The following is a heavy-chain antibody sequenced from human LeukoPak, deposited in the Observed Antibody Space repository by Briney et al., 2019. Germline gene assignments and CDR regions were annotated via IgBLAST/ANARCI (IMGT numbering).Heavy chain of an antibody. CDR3: AKERDETGYFNAPFDQ. D-gene: IGHD3-9*01. CDR1: GFTFSSYS. V-gene: IGHV3-21*04. CDR2: ISSSSDYI. J-gene: IGHJ4*02. Sequence: GGSLRLSCAASGFTFSSYSMNWVRQAPGKGLEWVSSISSSSDYIHYADSVKGRFSISRDNSNNTLFLQMDRLKGEDTAVYFCAKERDETGYFNAPFDQWGQGTLVTVSS.